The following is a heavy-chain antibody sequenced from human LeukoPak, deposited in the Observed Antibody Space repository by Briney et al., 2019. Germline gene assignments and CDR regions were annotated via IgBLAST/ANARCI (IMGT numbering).Heavy chain of an antibody. Sequence: SQTLSLTCTVSGGSISSGGYYWSWIRQHPGKGLEWIGYIYYSGGTYYNPSLKSRVTISVDTSKNQFSLKLSSVTAADTAVYYCAKFEQQLVYNWFDPWGQGTLVTVSS. D-gene: IGHD6-13*01. J-gene: IGHJ5*02. CDR3: AKFEQQLVYNWFDP. CDR1: GGSISSGGYY. V-gene: IGHV4-31*03. CDR2: IYYSGGT.